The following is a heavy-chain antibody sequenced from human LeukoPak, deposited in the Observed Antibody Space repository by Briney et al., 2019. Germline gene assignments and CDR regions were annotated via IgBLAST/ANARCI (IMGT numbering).Heavy chain of an antibody. CDR1: GYTFTAHY. CDR3: ARGLYYFDY. J-gene: IGHJ4*02. Sequence: ASVKVSCRASGYTFTAHYIHWVRQAPGQGLECIGIITPNGGSTTYAQKFQGRVTMSMYTSTSTVYMELTSLTSEDTAVYYCARGLYYFDYWGQGSLVTVSA. V-gene: IGHV1-46*01. CDR2: ITPNGGST.